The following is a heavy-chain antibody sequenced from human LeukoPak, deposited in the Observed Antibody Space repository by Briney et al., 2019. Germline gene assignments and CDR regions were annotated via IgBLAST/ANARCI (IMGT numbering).Heavy chain of an antibody. Sequence: EASVTVSCKASGYTFTSYYMHWVRQAPGQGLEWMGVINPSGGSTSYAQKFQGRVTMTRDTSTSTVYMELSSLRSEDTAVYYCARASIDWLFQVESERYYFDYWGQGTLVTVSS. CDR3: ARASIDWLFQVESERYYFDY. CDR1: GYTFTSYY. V-gene: IGHV1-46*01. D-gene: IGHD3-9*01. J-gene: IGHJ4*02. CDR2: INPSGGST.